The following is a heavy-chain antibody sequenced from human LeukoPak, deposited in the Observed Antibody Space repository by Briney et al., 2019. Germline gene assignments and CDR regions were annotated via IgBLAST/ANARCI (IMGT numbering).Heavy chain of an antibody. CDR1: GGTFSSYA. CDR3: ARASNSGSYYLH. J-gene: IGHJ4*02. D-gene: IGHD1-26*01. CDR2: IIPIFGTA. Sequence: ASVKVSCKASGGTFSSYAISWVRQAPGQGLEWMGGIIPIFGTANYAQKFQGRVTITADESTSTAHMELSSLRSEDTAVYYCARASNSGSYYLHWGQGTLVTVSS. V-gene: IGHV1-69*13.